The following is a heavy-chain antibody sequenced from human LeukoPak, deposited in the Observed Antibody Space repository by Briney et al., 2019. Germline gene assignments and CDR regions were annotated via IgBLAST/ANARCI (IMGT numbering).Heavy chain of an antibody. J-gene: IGHJ4*02. Sequence: SEALSLTCPVSGGSISSYYWSWIRQPPGKGLEWIGYIYYSGSTNYNPSLKSRVTISVDTSKNQFSLKLSSVTAADTAVYYCARAPSAKNSSPYFFDYWGQGTLVTVSS. V-gene: IGHV4-59*01. CDR1: GGSISSYY. CDR2: IYYSGST. CDR3: ARAPSAKNSSPYFFDY. D-gene: IGHD6-6*01.